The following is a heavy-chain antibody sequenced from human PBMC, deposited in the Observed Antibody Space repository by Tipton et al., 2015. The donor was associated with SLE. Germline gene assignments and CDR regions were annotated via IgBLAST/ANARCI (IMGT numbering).Heavy chain of an antibody. V-gene: IGHV4-34*01. CDR2: IYHSGDT. Sequence: TLSLTCAVFGGSFSGYYWSWVRQPPGKGLEWIGEIYHSGDTNYNPSLKSRVAMSIDTSGGQFSLKLSSVTAADTAVYYCARPGRGLDVWGQGTTAIVSS. J-gene: IGHJ6*01. D-gene: IGHD3-10*01. CDR3: ARPGRGLDV. CDR1: GGSFSGYY.